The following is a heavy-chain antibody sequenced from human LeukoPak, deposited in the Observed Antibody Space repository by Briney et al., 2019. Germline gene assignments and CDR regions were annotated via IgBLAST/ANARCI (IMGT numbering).Heavy chain of an antibody. Sequence: GRSLRLSCAASGFTFSSYAMHWVRQAPGKGLEWVAGISNDGSNKYYADSVKGRFTISRDNAKNSLYLQMNSLRAEDTAVYYCARVLSYYYDSSGEDAFDIWGQGTMVTVSS. CDR1: GFTFSSYA. V-gene: IGHV3-30-3*01. CDR2: ISNDGSNK. CDR3: ARVLSYYYDSSGEDAFDI. J-gene: IGHJ3*02. D-gene: IGHD3-22*01.